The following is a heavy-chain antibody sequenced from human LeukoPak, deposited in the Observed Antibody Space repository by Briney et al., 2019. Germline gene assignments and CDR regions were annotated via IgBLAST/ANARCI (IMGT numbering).Heavy chain of an antibody. CDR3: ARRYCSSTSCYREFDP. J-gene: IGHJ5*02. CDR1: GYSFTSYW. CDR2: IDPSDSYT. V-gene: IGHV5-10-1*01. D-gene: IGHD2-2*01. Sequence: GESLKISCKGSGYSFTSYWISWERQMPGKGLEWMGRIDPSDSYTNYSPSFQGHVTISADKSISTAYLQWSSLKASDTAMYYCARRYCSSTSCYREFDPWGQGTLVTVSS.